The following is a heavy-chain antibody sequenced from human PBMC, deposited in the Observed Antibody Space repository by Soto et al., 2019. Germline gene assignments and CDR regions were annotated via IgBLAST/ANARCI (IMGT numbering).Heavy chain of an antibody. D-gene: IGHD5-12*01. Sequence: EVQLLESGGGLVQPGWSLRLSCAASGFTFGSSGMSWVRQAPGKGLEWISGLSGSGGSTYYADSVKGRFTISRDTSKSTLYLQMHSLRVEDTSGSYCAKDSGYDHTDWGQGTLVTVSS. CDR1: GFTFGSSG. V-gene: IGHV3-23*01. CDR2: LSGSGGST. CDR3: AKDSGYDHTD. J-gene: IGHJ4*02.